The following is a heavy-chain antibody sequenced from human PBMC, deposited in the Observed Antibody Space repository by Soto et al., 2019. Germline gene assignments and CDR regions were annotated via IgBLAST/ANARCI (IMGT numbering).Heavy chain of an antibody. Sequence: GGSLRLSCAASGFTFSSYAMHWVRQAPGKGLEWVAVISYDGSNKYYADSVKGRFTISRDNSKNTLYLQMNSLRAEDTAVYYCARSRGPYYYDSSGYIKAVPFVEYGMDVWGQGTTVTVSS. V-gene: IGHV3-30-3*01. CDR1: GFTFSSYA. CDR3: ARSRGPYYYDSSGYIKAVPFVEYGMDV. CDR2: ISYDGSNK. J-gene: IGHJ6*02. D-gene: IGHD3-22*01.